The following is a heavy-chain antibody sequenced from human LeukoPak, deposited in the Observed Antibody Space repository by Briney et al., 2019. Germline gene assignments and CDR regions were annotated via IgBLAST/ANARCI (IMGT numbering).Heavy chain of an antibody. Sequence: GGSLRLSCAASGFTFSDYSLNWGRQAPGTGLEWISYVGVSSGNTKYADSVKGRVTISGDSAKNSVFLQMHNLRVEDTAVYYCARDHPYAFDPWGQGTLVTVSS. CDR2: VGVSSGNT. J-gene: IGHJ5*02. V-gene: IGHV3-48*04. CDR3: ARDHPYAFDP. CDR1: GFTFSDYS. D-gene: IGHD4-17*01.